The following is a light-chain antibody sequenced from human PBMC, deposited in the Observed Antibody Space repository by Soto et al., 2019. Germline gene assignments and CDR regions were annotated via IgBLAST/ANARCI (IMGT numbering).Light chain of an antibody. V-gene: IGKV3-20*01. J-gene: IGKJ1*01. CDR3: QQYGTSRWT. CDR1: ESVSDSQ. Sequence: LSAQSQATLSLSPVAMSTPSCMTSESVSDSQLAWYQQRPGQAPRLLIYGVSSRAAGIADRFSGSGSGTDFTLTISRLEPEDFALYYCQQYGTSRWTCGQGNKGDIK. CDR2: GVS.